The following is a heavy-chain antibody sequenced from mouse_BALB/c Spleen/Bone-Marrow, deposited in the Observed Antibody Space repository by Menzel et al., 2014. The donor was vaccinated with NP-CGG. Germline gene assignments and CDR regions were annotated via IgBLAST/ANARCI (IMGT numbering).Heavy chain of an antibody. J-gene: IGHJ4*01. D-gene: IGHD2-1*01. V-gene: IGHV1-80*01. CDR3: AXSGKGAMDY. CDR1: GYVFSTYW. Sequence: QVQLQQSGAELVRPGSSVKISCKASGYVFSTYWINWVKQRPGQGLERIGQIYPGDGDTNYNGKFKDKVILTADKSSSTAYMQXSSXTSEXXXXXXXAXSGKGAMDYWGQGTSVTVSS. CDR2: IYPGDGDT.